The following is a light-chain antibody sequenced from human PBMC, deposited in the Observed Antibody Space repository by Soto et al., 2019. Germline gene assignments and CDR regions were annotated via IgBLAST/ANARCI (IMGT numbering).Light chain of an antibody. Sequence: DIQMTQSPSTLSASVGDRVTITCRASQSISSWLAWYQQRPGKAPKLLIYTASTLESGVPSRFSGSGSGTEFSLTISSLQPDDFATYYCQQYDLYPWTFGQGTKVET. V-gene: IGKV1-5*03. CDR1: QSISSW. CDR3: QQYDLYPWT. J-gene: IGKJ1*01. CDR2: TAS.